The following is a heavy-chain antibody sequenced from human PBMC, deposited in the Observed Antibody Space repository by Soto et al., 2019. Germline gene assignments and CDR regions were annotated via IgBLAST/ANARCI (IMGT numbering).Heavy chain of an antibody. CDR2: IIPISGTA. CDR1: GGTFSSYA. Sequence: QVQLVQSGAEVKKPGSSVKVSCKASGGTFSSYAISCVRQAPGQGLEWMGGIIPISGTANDAQKYQGSVKSTADESTSTDYMELSRRRSEDTAVYNDARTQGSSTRMEIYYYNYYGKYVWGKGTKVTVS. J-gene: IGHJ6*04. D-gene: IGHD2-2*01. CDR3: ARTQGSSTRMEIYYYNYYGKYV. V-gene: IGHV1-69*01.